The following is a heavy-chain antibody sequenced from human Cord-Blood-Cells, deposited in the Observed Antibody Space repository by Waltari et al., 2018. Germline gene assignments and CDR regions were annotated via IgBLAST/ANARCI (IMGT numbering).Heavy chain of an antibody. V-gene: IGHV4-34*01. Sequence: QVQLQQWGAGLLKPSETLSLTCAVYGGSFSGYYWSWIRQPPGKGLEWIGEIKHSGNSNINPSCKGRVTLSVDTSKNQFSRKLSSVTAADTAVYYCARLGIFPHYDAFDIWGQGTMVTVSS. CDR3: ARLGIFPHYDAFDI. J-gene: IGHJ3*02. CDR2: IKHSGNS. D-gene: IGHD7-27*01. CDR1: GGSFSGYY.